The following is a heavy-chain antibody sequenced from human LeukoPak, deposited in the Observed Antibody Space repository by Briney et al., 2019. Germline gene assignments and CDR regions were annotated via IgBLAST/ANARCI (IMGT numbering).Heavy chain of an antibody. CDR1: GYTFTGYY. CDR2: INTGNGHT. V-gene: IGHV1-3*03. J-gene: IGHJ5*02. D-gene: IGHD3-10*01. CDR3: TRGARFRSYGSGTYYTSLPFDP. Sequence: ASVKVSCKASGYTFTGYYMHWVRQAPGQRLEWMGWINTGNGHTKYSQEFQGRVTITRDTSASTAYMELSSLRSEDMAVYYCTRGARFRSYGSGTYYTSLPFDPWGQGTLVTVSS.